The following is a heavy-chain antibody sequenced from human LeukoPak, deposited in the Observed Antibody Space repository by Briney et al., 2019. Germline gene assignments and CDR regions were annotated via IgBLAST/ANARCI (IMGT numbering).Heavy chain of an antibody. Sequence: SETLSLTCTVSGGSISGSNYHWGWIRQPPARGLEWVGNVHQSGSAYYNPSLRSRVTISVDTSKNQFSLKLSSVTAADTAVYYCASSDGSGSYLYFDYWGQGTLVTVSS. CDR3: ASSDGSGSYLYFDY. CDR2: VHQSGSA. J-gene: IGHJ4*02. D-gene: IGHD3-10*01. V-gene: IGHV4-39*07. CDR1: GGSISGSNYH.